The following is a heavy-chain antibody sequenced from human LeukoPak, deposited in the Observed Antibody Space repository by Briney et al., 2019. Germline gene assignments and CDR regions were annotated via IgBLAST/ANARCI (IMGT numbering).Heavy chain of an antibody. V-gene: IGHV3-7*01. J-gene: IGHJ4*02. Sequence: GGSLRLSCAASGFTFSTYWKSWVRQAPGKGLEWVANIRQDGIEKYYVDSVKGRFTISRDNAKNSVYLQMDSLRAEDTAVYYCAREFNWNYVFDFWGQGTLVTVSS. CDR2: IRQDGIEK. D-gene: IGHD1-7*01. CDR3: AREFNWNYVFDF. CDR1: GFTFSTYW.